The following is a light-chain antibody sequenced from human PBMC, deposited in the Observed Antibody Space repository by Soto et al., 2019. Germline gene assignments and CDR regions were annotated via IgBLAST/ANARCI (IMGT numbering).Light chain of an antibody. CDR1: QTISSW. J-gene: IGKJ1*01. CDR2: KAS. CDR3: QHYNSYSEA. Sequence: DIQMTQSPSTLSASVGERVTITCRASQTISSWLAWYQQKPVKDPNLLIYKASTLKSGVPSRFSGSGSGTEFTLTISSLQPDDFATYYCQHYNSYSEAFGQGTKVDIK. V-gene: IGKV1-5*03.